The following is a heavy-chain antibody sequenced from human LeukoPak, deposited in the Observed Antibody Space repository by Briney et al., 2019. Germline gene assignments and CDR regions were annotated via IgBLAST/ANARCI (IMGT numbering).Heavy chain of an antibody. CDR2: INAGNGNT. CDR1: GYTFTSYA. V-gene: IGHV1-3*01. J-gene: IGHJ4*02. Sequence: ASVKVSCKASGYTFTSYAMHWVRQAPGQRLEWMGWINAGNGNTKYSQKFQGRVTITRDTSASTAYMELSSLRSEDTAVYYCARDEGIAVAGTFGYWGQGTLVTASS. D-gene: IGHD6-19*01. CDR3: ARDEGIAVAGTFGY.